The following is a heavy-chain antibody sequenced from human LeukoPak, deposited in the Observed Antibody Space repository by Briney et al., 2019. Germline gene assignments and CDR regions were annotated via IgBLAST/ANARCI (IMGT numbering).Heavy chain of an antibody. Sequence: SETLSLTRTVSGGSISSFYWNWIRPPPREGPGWIGRVYTSGSTKYNPSLKSRVDMSVDTSKNQFSLKLTSVTAADTAIYYCAREAPTYGSGLDPWGPGTLVTVSS. CDR1: GGSISSFY. CDR2: VYTSGST. V-gene: IGHV4-4*07. CDR3: AREAPTYGSGLDP. D-gene: IGHD3-10*01. J-gene: IGHJ5*02.